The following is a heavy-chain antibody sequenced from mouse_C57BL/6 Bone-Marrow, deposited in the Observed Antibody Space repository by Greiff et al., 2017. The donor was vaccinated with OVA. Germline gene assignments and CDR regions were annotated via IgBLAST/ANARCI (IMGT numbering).Heavy chain of an antibody. V-gene: IGHV5-6*01. CDR3: ARHDWLLQKYFDY. CDR2: ISSGGSYT. D-gene: IGHD2-3*01. Sequence: EVKLLESGGDLVKPGGSLTLSCAASGFTFSSYGMSWVRQTPDKRLEWVATISSGGSYTYYPDSVKGRFTISRDNAKNTLYLQMSSLKSEDTAMYYCARHDWLLQKYFDYWGQGTTLTVSS. J-gene: IGHJ2*01. CDR1: GFTFSSYG.